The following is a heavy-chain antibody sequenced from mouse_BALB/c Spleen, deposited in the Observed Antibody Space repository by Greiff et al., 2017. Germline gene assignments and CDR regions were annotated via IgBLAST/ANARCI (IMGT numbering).Heavy chain of an antibody. J-gene: IGHJ4*01. Sequence: VQGVESGAELVRPGTSVKISCKASGYTFTNYWLGWVKQRPGHGLEWIGDIYPGGGYTNYNEKFKGKATLTADTSSSTAYMQLSSLTSEDSAVYFCARWRGKGYAMDYWGQGTSVTVSS. CDR3: ARWRGKGYAMDY. CDR2: IYPGGGYT. V-gene: IGHV1-63*02. CDR1: GYTFTNYW. D-gene: IGHD2-1*01.